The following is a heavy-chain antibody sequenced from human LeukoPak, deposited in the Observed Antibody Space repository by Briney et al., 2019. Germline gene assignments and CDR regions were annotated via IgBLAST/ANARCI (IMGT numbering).Heavy chain of an antibody. CDR1: GFTFSNYY. D-gene: IGHD3-3*01. J-gene: IGHJ3*02. CDR3: ASPLYYDFWSGYYATGAFDI. Sequence: GGSLRLSCVASGFTFSNYYINWVRQAPGKGLEWVSSISGSNTYISHADSVKGRFTIARDNVKNSLYLQMNSLRAEDTAVYYCASPLYYDFWSGYYATGAFDIWGQGTMVTVSS. V-gene: IGHV3-21*01. CDR2: ISGSNTYI.